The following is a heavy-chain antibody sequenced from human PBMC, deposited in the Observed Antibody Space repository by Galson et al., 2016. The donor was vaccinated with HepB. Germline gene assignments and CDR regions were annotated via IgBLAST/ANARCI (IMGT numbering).Heavy chain of an antibody. V-gene: IGHV1-69*06. CDR2: IIPIFGTG. Sequence: SVKVSCKASGGTFSSYTINWVRQAPGQGLEWMGGIIPIFGTGNYAQKFQGRVTITADKSTSTAYMELSSLRSEDTAVYYCATRSGFSRNWFDPWGQGTLATVSS. CDR3: ATRSGFSRNWFDP. J-gene: IGHJ5*02. D-gene: IGHD1-14*01. CDR1: GGTFSSYT.